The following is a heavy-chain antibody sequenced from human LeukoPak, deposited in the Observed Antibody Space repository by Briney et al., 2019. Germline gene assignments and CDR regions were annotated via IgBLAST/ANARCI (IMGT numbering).Heavy chain of an antibody. J-gene: IGHJ3*02. CDR2: NYAGGST. D-gene: IGHD3-3*01. Sequence: GGSLRLSCAATGFSVDSYHMSWVRQAPGKGLQWVSVNYAGGSTYYADSVKGRFTIIRHSSKNTLYLQMTSLRAEDTAVYYCARGRFLDAFDIWGQGTMVTVSS. CDR1: GFSVDSYH. V-gene: IGHV3-53*04. CDR3: ARGRFLDAFDI.